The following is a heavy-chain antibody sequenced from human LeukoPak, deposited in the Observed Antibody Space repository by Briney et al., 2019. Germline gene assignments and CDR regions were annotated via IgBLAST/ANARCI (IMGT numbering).Heavy chain of an antibody. Sequence: SVKVSCKASGGTFSSYAISWVRQAPGQGLEWMGRIIPILGIANYAQKFQGRVTITADKSTSTAYMELSSLRSEDTAVYYCARGPPGGSGLGYWGQGTLVTVSS. CDR2: IIPILGIA. J-gene: IGHJ4*02. CDR1: GGTFSSYA. V-gene: IGHV1-69*04. D-gene: IGHD3-10*01. CDR3: ARGPPGGSGLGY.